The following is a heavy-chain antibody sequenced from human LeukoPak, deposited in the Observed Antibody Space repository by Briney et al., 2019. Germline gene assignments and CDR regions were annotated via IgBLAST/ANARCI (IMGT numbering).Heavy chain of an antibody. CDR2: ISSSSSYI. V-gene: IGHV3-21*01. D-gene: IGHD3-3*01. CDR3: ARDSVLRFLEWLEVGNWFDP. J-gene: IGHJ5*02. CDR1: GFTFSSYS. Sequence: GGSLRLSCAASGFTFSSYSMNWVRQAPGKGLEWVSSISSSSSYIYYADSVKGRFTISRDNAKNSLYLQMNSLRAEDTAVYYCARDSVLRFLEWLEVGNWFDPWGQGTLVTVSS.